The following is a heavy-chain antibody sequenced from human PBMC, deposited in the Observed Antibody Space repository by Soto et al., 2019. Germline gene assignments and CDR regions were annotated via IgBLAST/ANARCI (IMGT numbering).Heavy chain of an antibody. CDR3: ARSFTYGAQRFDY. CDR1: GDSMSTYY. Sequence: SETLSLTCSVSGDSMSTYYWTWIRQPPGKGLEWIGYIYDSGTTNYNPSLQSRVAISVDTSKNQFSLKLSSVTAADTAIYYCARSFTYGAQRFDYWGQGALVTVSS. V-gene: IGHV4-59*01. D-gene: IGHD3-10*01. CDR2: IYDSGTT. J-gene: IGHJ4*02.